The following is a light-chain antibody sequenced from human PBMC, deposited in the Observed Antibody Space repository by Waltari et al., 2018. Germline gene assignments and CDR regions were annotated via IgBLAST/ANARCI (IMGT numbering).Light chain of an antibody. V-gene: IGLV4-69*01. J-gene: IGLJ2*01. CDR3: QTWDPDTVV. Sequence: QLAVTQSPSASASLGASVKLTCTLSSEHSAYAIAWHQHQPEKGPRFLMKIDGGGGHPKGYGIPDRFSGFSSGAERYLTISSLQYEDEAAYYCQTWDPDTVVFGGGTKLTV. CDR1: SEHSAYA. CDR2: IDGGGGH.